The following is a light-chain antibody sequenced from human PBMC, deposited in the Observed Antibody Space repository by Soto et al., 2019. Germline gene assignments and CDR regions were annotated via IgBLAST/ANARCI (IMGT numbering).Light chain of an antibody. CDR1: SGHSSYA. Sequence: QSVLTQSPSASASLGASVKLTCTLSSGHSSYAIAWHQQQPEKGPRYWMKLNSDGSHSKGDGIPDRFSGSSSGAERYLTISSLQSEDEADYYCQTWGTGIHVVFGGGTKLTVL. CDR3: QTWGTGIHVV. V-gene: IGLV4-69*01. CDR2: LNSDGSH. J-gene: IGLJ2*01.